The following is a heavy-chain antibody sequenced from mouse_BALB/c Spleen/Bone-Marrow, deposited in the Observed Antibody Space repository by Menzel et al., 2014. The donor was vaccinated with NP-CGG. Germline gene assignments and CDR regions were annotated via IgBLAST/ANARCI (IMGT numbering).Heavy chain of an antibody. CDR1: GYSIASDYA. D-gene: IGHD1-1*01. CDR3: ARSVVATRNFDV. J-gene: IGHJ1*01. Sequence: EVQLQQSGPGLVKPSQSLSLTCTVTGYSIASDYAWHWIRQFPGNKLEWMGYIRYSGSTSYTPSLKSRISITRDTSKNQFFLQLNSVATEDTATFYCARSVVATRNFDVWGAGTTVTVSS. V-gene: IGHV3-2*02. CDR2: IRYSGST.